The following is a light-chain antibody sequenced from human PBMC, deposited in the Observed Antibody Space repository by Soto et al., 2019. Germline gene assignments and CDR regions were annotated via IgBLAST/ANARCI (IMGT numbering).Light chain of an antibody. V-gene: IGLV7-43*01. CDR1: AGAVTSDYY. Sequence: QTVVTQEPSLTVXXXXTVTXTCASSAGAVTSDYYANWLQQKPGQAPRALIYSTSQKHSWTPARFSGSLLGGKAALTLSAVQPEDEADYYCLLYYGGAQVLFGGGTKVTVL. CDR2: STS. J-gene: IGLJ2*01. CDR3: LLYYGGAQVL.